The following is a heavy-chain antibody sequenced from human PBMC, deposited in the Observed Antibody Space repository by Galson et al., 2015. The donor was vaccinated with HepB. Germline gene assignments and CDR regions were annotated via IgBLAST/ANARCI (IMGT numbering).Heavy chain of an antibody. CDR2: VSGSGSGDNT. V-gene: IGHV3-23*01. Sequence: SLRLSCAASGFTFSTYAMSWVRQAPGEGLEWVSGVSGSGSGDNTYYADTVKGRFTIYRDNSKNTLYLQMNGLRAEDTAVYYCSKGAGYLWGKYHIDFWGQGTLVTVSS. D-gene: IGHD3-16*01. CDR1: GFTFSTYA. CDR3: SKGAGYLWGKYHIDF. J-gene: IGHJ4*02.